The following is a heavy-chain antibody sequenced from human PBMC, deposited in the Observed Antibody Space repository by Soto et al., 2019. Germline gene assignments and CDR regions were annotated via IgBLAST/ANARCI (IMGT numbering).Heavy chain of an antibody. CDR2: INPSGGST. CDR3: ASRDLTTVTTGQFDY. CDR1: GYTFTSYY. Sequence: VSVKVSCKASGYTFTSYYMHWVRQAPGQGLEWMGIINPSGGSTSYAQKFQGRVTMTRDTSTSTVYMELSSLRSEDTVVYYCASRDLTTVTTGQFDYWGQGTLVTVSS. J-gene: IGHJ4*02. D-gene: IGHD4-17*01. V-gene: IGHV1-46*03.